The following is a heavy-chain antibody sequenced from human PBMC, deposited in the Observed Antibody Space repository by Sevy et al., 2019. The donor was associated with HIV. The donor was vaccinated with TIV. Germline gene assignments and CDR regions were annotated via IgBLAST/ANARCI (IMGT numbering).Heavy chain of an antibody. D-gene: IGHD3-10*01. CDR3: ARVTDYGSGNYKDY. V-gene: IGHV1-2*02. Sequence: ASVKVSCKASGYTFTGYYLYWVRQAPGQGLEWIGWINPDSGGTNYAQKYDGRVTMTRDTSISTAYMELGRLRSDDTAVYYCARVTDYGSGNYKDYWGQGTQVTVSS. J-gene: IGHJ4*02. CDR1: GYTFTGYY. CDR2: INPDSGGT.